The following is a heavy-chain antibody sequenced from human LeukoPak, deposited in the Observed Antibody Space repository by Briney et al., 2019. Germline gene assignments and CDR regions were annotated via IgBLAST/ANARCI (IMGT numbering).Heavy chain of an antibody. CDR3: ARGAYYDFWSGYYQSNWFDP. J-gene: IGHJ5*02. V-gene: IGHV4-4*07. CDR1: GGSISSCY. CDR2: IYTSGST. Sequence: SETLSLTCTVSGGSISSCYWSWIRQPAGKGLEWIGRIYTSGSTNYNPSLKSRVTMSVDTSKNQFSLKLSSVTAADTAVYYCARGAYYDFWSGYYQSNWFDPWGQGTLVTVSS. D-gene: IGHD3-3*01.